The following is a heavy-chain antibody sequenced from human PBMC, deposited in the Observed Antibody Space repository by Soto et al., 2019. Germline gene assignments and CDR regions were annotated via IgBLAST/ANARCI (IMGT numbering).Heavy chain of an antibody. Sequence: EVQLVESGGGLVQPGGSLRLSCAASGFTFSDHYMDWVRQAPGKGLEWVGRTRNKANSYTTEYAASVKGRFTISRDDSKNSLYLQMNSLKTEDTAVYYCARRVLRYFDWLDYWGQGTLVTVSS. V-gene: IGHV3-72*01. CDR2: TRNKANSYTT. CDR1: GFTFSDHY. J-gene: IGHJ4*02. CDR3: ARRVLRYFDWLDY. D-gene: IGHD3-9*01.